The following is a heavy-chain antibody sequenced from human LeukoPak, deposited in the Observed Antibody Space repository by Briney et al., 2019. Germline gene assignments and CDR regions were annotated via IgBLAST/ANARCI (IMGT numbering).Heavy chain of an antibody. CDR2: XXXSGGST. CDR3: ASESGSELGGPYYYYGMDV. Sequence: ASVKVSCKASGYTFTSYYMHWVRQAPGQGLEXXXXXXXSGGSTSYAQKFQGRVTMTRDTSTSTVYVELSSLRSEDTAVYYCASESGSELGGPYYYYGMDVWGQGTTVTVSS. CDR1: GYTFTSYY. J-gene: IGHJ6*02. V-gene: IGHV1-46*01. D-gene: IGHD7-27*01.